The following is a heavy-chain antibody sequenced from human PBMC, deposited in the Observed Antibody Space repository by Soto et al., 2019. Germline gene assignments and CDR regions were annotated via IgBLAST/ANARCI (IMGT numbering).Heavy chain of an antibody. D-gene: IGHD3-9*01. J-gene: IGHJ6*02. Sequence: PGGSLRLSCAASGFTFSSYSMNWVRQAPGKGLEWVSSISSSSSYIYYADSVKGRFTISRDNAKNSLYLQMNSLRAEDTAVYYCARDHQLRYFDWLLVSPPPNYGMDVWGQGTTVTVSS. CDR1: GFTFSSYS. CDR3: ARDHQLRYFDWLLVSPPPNYGMDV. CDR2: ISSSSSYI. V-gene: IGHV3-21*01.